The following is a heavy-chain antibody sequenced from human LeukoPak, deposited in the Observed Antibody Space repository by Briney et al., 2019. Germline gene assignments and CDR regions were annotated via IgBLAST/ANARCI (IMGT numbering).Heavy chain of an antibody. Sequence: ASVKVSCKASGYTLTGYYMHWVRQAPGQGLEWMGWINPNSGSTNYAQKFQGRVTMTRDTSISTAYMELSRLRSDDTAVYYCARDAADSSGYYPADYWGQGTLVTVSS. CDR2: INPNSGST. CDR3: ARDAADSSGYYPADY. CDR1: GYTLTGYY. D-gene: IGHD3-22*01. J-gene: IGHJ4*02. V-gene: IGHV1-2*02.